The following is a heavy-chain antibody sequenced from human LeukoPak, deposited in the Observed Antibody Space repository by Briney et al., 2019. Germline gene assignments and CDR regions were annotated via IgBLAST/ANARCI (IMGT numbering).Heavy chain of an antibody. J-gene: IGHJ6*03. CDR2: IIPILGIA. CDR3: ARGRAAEYSYYYYYYMDV. V-gene: IGHV1-69*02. Sequence: GASVKVSCKASGGTFSSYTISWVRQAPGQGLEWMGRIIPILGIANYAQKFQGRVTITADKSTSTAYMELSSLRSDDTAVYYCARGRAAEYSYYYYYYMDVWGKGTTVTVSS. CDR1: GGTFSSYT. D-gene: IGHD2/OR15-2a*01.